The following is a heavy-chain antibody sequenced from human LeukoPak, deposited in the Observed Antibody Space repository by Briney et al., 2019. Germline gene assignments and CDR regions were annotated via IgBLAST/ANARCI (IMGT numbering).Heavy chain of an antibody. CDR2: IYYSGST. D-gene: IGHD1-1*01. CDR1: GGSISSSSYY. Sequence: PSETLSLTCTVSGGSISSSSYYWGWIRQPPGKGLEWIGSIYYSGSTYYNPSLKSRVTISVDTSKNQFSLKLSSVTAADTAVYYCARDPNWSYYYYYMDVWGKGTTVTVSS. V-gene: IGHV4-39*07. J-gene: IGHJ6*03. CDR3: ARDPNWSYYYYYMDV.